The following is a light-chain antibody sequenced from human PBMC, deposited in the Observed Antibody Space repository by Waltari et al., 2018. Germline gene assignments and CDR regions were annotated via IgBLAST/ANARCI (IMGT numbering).Light chain of an antibody. Sequence: QTVVTQEPSLSVSPGGTVTLTCALSSGSLSSTSYATWYQQTPGQPPRTLVYQGNNRASGVPDRFSGSIRGNKAALTITGAQAEDESEYYCSLYMGSGIWVFGGGTKWTVL. J-gene: IGLJ3*02. CDR3: SLYMGSGIWV. CDR2: QGN. V-gene: IGLV8-61*01. CDR1: SGSLSSTSY.